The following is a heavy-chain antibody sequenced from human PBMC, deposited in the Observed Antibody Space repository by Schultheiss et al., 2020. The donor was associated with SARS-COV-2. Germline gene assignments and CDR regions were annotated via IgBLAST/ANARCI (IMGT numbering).Heavy chain of an antibody. J-gene: IGHJ5*02. Sequence: ASVKVSCKASGYTFTSYGISWVRQATGQGLEWMGWMNPNSGNTDYAQKLQGRVTMTTDTSTSTAYMELRSLRSDDTAVYYCARLRRSSTSPTGGWFDPWGQGTLVTVSS. CDR1: GYTFTSYG. V-gene: IGHV1-18*01. CDR3: ARLRRSSTSPTGGWFDP. CDR2: MNPNSGNT. D-gene: IGHD2-2*01.